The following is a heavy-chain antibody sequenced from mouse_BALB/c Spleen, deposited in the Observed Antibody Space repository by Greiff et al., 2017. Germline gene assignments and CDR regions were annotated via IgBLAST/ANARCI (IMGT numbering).Heavy chain of an antibody. V-gene: IGHV5-4*02. CDR1: GFTFSDYY. CDR2: ISDGGSYT. CDR3: ARDPASYYAMDY. D-gene: IGHD6-1*01. J-gene: IGHJ4*01. Sequence: EVMLVESGGGLVKPGGSLKLSCAASGFTFSDYYMYWVRQTPEKRLEWVATISDGGSYTYYPDSVKGRFTISRDNAKNNLYLQMSSLKSEDTAMYYCARDPASYYAMDYWGQGTSVTVSS.